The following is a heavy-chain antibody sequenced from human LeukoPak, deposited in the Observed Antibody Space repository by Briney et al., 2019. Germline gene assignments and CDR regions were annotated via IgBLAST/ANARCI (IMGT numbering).Heavy chain of an antibody. CDR1: GYSISSGYY. CDR3: ARLGLSSSWVIDY. D-gene: IGHD6-13*01. J-gene: IGHJ4*02. CDR2: IYYSGST. V-gene: IGHV4-38-2*01. Sequence: SETLSLTCAVSGYSISSGYYWGWIRQPPGKGLEWIGSIYYSGSTYYNPSLKSRVTISVDTSKNQFSLKLSSVTAADTAVYYCARLGLSSSWVIDYWGQGTLVTVSS.